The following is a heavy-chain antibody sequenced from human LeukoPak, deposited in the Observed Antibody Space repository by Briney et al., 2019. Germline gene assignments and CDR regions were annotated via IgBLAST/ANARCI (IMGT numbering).Heavy chain of an antibody. Sequence: PGGSPSPACVPAGPPFSNYWMGWGRHAPGKGLEWVANTNQDGSEKYYVDSVKGRFTISRDNAKNSLYLQMNSLRAEDTAVYYCARELVVGPAEYFQDWGQGTLVTVSS. D-gene: IGHD2-8*02. CDR1: GPPFSNYW. CDR3: ARELVVGPAEYFQD. V-gene: IGHV3-7*01. CDR2: TNQDGSEK. J-gene: IGHJ1*01.